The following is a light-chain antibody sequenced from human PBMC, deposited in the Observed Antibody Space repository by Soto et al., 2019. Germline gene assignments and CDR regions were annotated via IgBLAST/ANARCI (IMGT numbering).Light chain of an antibody. Sequence: DSQMTQFPSTLSASVGDRVTITCRASQSTSPWLAWYQQKPGKAPKILISKASTLQSGVPPRFSGSGSGTEFTLTISSLQPDDFATYYCQQYERYPMTFGGGTKVEIK. V-gene: IGKV1-5*03. J-gene: IGKJ4*01. CDR1: QSTSPW. CDR3: QQYERYPMT. CDR2: KAS.